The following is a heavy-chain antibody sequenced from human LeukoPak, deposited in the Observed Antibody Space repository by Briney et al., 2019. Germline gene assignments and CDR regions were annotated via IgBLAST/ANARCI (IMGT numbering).Heavy chain of an antibody. D-gene: IGHD5-18*01. CDR1: GFIFSSYP. Sequence: GGSLRLSCAASGFIFSSYPMNWVRQAPGKGLEWVSSISSSSSYIYYADSVKGRFTISRDSAQNSLYLQMNSLRDEDTAMYYCARVVGTAMSNDGMDVWGQGTTVTVSS. J-gene: IGHJ6*02. V-gene: IGHV3-21*01. CDR2: ISSSSSYI. CDR3: ARVVGTAMSNDGMDV.